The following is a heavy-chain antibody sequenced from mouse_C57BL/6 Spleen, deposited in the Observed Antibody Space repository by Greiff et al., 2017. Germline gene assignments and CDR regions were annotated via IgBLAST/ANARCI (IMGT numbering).Heavy chain of an antibody. CDR1: GYTFTSYC. D-gene: IGHD1-1*01. V-gene: IGHV1-55*01. CDR3: ERDYGGRYFDD. J-gene: IGHJ1*03. CDR2: IYPGSGST. Sequence: QVQLQQSGAELVKPGASVKMSCKASGYTFTSYCIPWVKQRPGQGLEWIGVIYPGSGSTNYNEKFKSKATLTVDTSSSTAYMQLSSLTSEDSAVYYWERDYGGRYFDDWGTGTTVTVSS.